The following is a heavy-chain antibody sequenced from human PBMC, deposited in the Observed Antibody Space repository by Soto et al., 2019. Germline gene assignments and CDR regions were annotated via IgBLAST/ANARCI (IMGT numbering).Heavy chain of an antibody. V-gene: IGHV4-38-2*01. D-gene: IGHD1-26*01. CDR1: GYSISSGYY. CDR3: ARWRAWGHRCGPFEL. Sequence: SETLSLTCAVSGYSISSGYYWGWIRQPAGKGLEWIGSISHSVSTYYNPSLKSRVTISVDTSKKQFSLKLTSVTAADTAVYYCARWRAWGHRCGPFELCGQGNLVTLCS. CDR2: ISHSVST. J-gene: IGHJ1*01.